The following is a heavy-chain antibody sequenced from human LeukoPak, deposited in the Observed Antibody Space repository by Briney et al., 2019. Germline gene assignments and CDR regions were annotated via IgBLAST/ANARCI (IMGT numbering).Heavy chain of an antibody. Sequence: GGSLRLSCAASGFAFSDYAMNWVRQAPGKGLEWVAIISYDGSNKYYPDSVEGRFTISRDNSKNTLYLQMNSLRVEDTAVYYCARDLGGDYWGQGTLVTVSS. CDR2: ISYDGSNK. J-gene: IGHJ4*02. CDR3: ARDLGGDY. CDR1: GFAFSDYA. V-gene: IGHV3-30-3*01. D-gene: IGHD2-15*01.